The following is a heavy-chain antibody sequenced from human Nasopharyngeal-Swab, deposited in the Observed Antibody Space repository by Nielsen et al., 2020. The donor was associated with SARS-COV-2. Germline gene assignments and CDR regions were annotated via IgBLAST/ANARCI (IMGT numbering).Heavy chain of an antibody. J-gene: IGHJ5*02. CDR3: ARDRTAAGTGGFDP. V-gene: IGHV1-18*01. CDR2: ISAYNGNT. Sequence: ASVKVSCKASGYTFTSYGISWVRQAPGQGLEWMGWISAYNGNTNYAQKLQGRVTMTTDTSTSTAYMELRSLRSDDTAVYYCARDRTAAGTGGFDPWGQGTLVTVSS. D-gene: IGHD6-13*01. CDR1: GYTFTSYG.